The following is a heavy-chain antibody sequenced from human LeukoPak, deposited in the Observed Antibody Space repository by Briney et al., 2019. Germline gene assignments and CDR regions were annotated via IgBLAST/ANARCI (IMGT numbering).Heavy chain of an antibody. Sequence: PSESLSLTWTVAGGSISSSSYCWGWIREPPGKGLEWIGSIYYSGSTYYNPSLKSRVTISVDTSKNQFSLKLSSVTDADTAVYYCTRGSIAYYYMDVWGKGTTVTISS. CDR3: TRGSIAYYYMDV. CDR2: IYYSGST. J-gene: IGHJ6*03. CDR1: GGSISSSSYC. D-gene: IGHD3-22*01. V-gene: IGHV4-39*07.